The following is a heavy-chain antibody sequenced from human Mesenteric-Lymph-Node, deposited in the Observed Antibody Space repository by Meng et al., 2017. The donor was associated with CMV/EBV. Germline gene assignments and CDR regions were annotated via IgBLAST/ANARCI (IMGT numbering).Heavy chain of an antibody. CDR1: GYTFTSYD. CDR2: MNPNSGNT. Sequence: ASVKVSCKASGYTFTSYDINWVRQATGQGLEWMGWMNPNSGNTGYAQKFQGRVTMTRNTSISTAYMELSSLRSEDTAVYYCAREYYDSSGYPLAFDIWGQGTMVTVSS. D-gene: IGHD3-22*01. CDR3: AREYYDSSGYPLAFDI. V-gene: IGHV1-8*01. J-gene: IGHJ3*02.